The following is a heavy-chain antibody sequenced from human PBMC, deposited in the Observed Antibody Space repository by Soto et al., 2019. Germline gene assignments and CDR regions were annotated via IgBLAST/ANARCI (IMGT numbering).Heavy chain of an antibody. CDR1: GDTFSKYA. D-gene: IGHD1-26*01. CDR2: IIPFYDKT. V-gene: IGHV1-69*06. Sequence: QVELVQSGVEVKNPGSSVKVSCKASGDTFSKYAINWVRQAPGQGLEWMGGIIPFYDKTNYAENFLGRVTISAAKSTATAYLEVRSLRSEDTAVYFCARGYRELFFYAMDVWGRGTPVIVSS. J-gene: IGHJ6*02. CDR3: ARGYRELFFYAMDV.